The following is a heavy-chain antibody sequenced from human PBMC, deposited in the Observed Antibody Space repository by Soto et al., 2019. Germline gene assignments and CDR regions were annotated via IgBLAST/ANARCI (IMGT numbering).Heavy chain of an antibody. CDR2: ISSSSASI. CDR1: GFIFSSHT. D-gene: IGHD3-16*01. J-gene: IGHJ5*02. Sequence: VGSLRLSCAASGFIFSSHTMNWVRQAPGKGLEWVSSISSSSASIYYADSVKGRFTISRDNAKNSLFLQMNSLRADDTAVYYCAGGGSLYPWGQGTLVTVSS. CDR3: AGGGSLYP. V-gene: IGHV3-21*01.